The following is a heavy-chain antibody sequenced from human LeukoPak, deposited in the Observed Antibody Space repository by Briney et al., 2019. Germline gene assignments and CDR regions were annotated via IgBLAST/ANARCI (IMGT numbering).Heavy chain of an antibody. J-gene: IGHJ4*02. CDR2: ISGSGGST. D-gene: IGHD5-12*01. CDR1: GFTFSSYA. Sequence: GGSLRLSCAASGFTFSSYAMSWVRQAPGKGLEWVSAISGSGGSTYYADSVKGRFTISRDNAKNSLYLQMNSLRAEDTAVYYCARAAYSGYDYFDYWGQGTLVTVSS. V-gene: IGHV3-23*01. CDR3: ARAAYSGYDYFDY.